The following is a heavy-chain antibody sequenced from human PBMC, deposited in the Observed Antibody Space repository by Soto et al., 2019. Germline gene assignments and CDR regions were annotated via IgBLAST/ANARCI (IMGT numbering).Heavy chain of an antibody. V-gene: IGHV1-69*01. CDR1: GGTFSSYA. CDR2: IIPIFGTA. Sequence: QVQLVQSGAEVKKPGSSVKVSCKASGGTFSSYAISWVRQDPGQGLEWMGGIIPIFGTANYAQKFQGRVTITAAESTSTAYMELSSLRSEDTAVYYWAIGNSAARPEWFDPWGQGTLVTVSS. CDR3: AIGNSAARPEWFDP. D-gene: IGHD6-6*01. J-gene: IGHJ5*02.